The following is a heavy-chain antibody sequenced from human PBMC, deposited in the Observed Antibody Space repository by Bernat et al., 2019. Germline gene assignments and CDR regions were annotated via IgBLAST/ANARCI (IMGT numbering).Heavy chain of an antibody. V-gene: IGHV3-66*01. CDR1: GFTVSSNY. CDR2: IYSGGST. J-gene: IGHJ3*02. Sequence: EVQLVESGGGLVQPGGSLRLSCAASGFTVSSNYMSWVRQAPGKGLEWVSVIYSGGSTYYADSVKGRFTISRDNSKNTLYLQMNSLSAEDTALYYCARDNRLHYFDWLSDAFDIWVPQTMVTVSS. CDR3: ARDNRLHYFDWLSDAFDI. D-gene: IGHD3-9*01.